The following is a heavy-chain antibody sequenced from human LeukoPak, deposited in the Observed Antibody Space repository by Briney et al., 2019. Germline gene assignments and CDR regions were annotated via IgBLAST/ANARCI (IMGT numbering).Heavy chain of an antibody. J-gene: IGHJ4*02. V-gene: IGHV3-7*05. CDR3: ARISYYFEY. CDR2: IKQDGSEK. Sequence: GGSLRLSCAASGFTFSTYWMSWVRQAPGKGLEWVANIKQDGSEKDYVDSVRGRFTISRDNAKNTLYLQMNSLRAEDTAVYYCARISYYFEYWGQGTLVTVSS. CDR1: GFTFSTYW.